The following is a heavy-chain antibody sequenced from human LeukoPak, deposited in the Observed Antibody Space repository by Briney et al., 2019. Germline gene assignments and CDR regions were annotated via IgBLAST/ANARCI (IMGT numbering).Heavy chain of an antibody. D-gene: IGHD3-16*02. J-gene: IGHJ4*02. V-gene: IGHV1-69*05. CDR3: ASGLSDYDYVGGSYRYTD. Sequence: SVKVSCKVSGGTFSSYAISWVRQAPGQGLEWMGGIIPIFGTAHYAQKFQGRVTITTDGSTSTAYMELSSLRSEDTAVYYCASGLSDYDYVGGSYRYTDWGQGTLVTVSS. CDR2: IIPIFGTA. CDR1: GGTFSSYA.